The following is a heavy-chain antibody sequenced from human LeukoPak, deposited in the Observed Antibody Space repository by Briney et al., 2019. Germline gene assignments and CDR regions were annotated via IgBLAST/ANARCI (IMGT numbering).Heavy chain of an antibody. Sequence: SETLSLTCAVSGGSISSGGYSWSWIRQPPGKGLEWIGYIYHSGSTYYNPSLKSRVTISVDRSKNQFSLKLSSVTAADTAVYYCARGRANYYYYGMDVWGKETTVTVSS. CDR2: IYHSGST. CDR3: ARGRANYYYYGMDV. V-gene: IGHV4-30-2*01. D-gene: IGHD1-26*01. J-gene: IGHJ6*04. CDR1: GGSISSGGYS.